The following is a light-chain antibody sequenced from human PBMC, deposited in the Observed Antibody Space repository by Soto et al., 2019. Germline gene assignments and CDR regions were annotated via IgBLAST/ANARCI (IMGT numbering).Light chain of an antibody. J-gene: IGKJ3*01. V-gene: IGKV1-9*01. Sequence: DIQLTQSPSFLSASVGDRVTITCRASQGISSYLAWYQQKPGKAPKLLIYAASTLQSGVPSRFSGSGSGTEFTLTISSLHPEDFATYYWQQLNSYPVTFGPGTKVDIK. CDR1: QGISSY. CDR2: AAS. CDR3: QQLNSYPVT.